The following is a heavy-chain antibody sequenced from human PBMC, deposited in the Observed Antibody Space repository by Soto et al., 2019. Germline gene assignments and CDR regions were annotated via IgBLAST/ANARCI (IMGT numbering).Heavy chain of an antibody. CDR2: INPNTSGT. J-gene: IGHJ6*02. CDR3: ARDLWGYSGIKGYFYGMDV. D-gene: IGHD5-12*01. CDR1: GYTFTGFY. Sequence: QVQLVQSGAEVKKPGASVKVSCKASGYTFTGFYMHWVRQAPGQGPEWMGWINPNTSGTSYAQKFQGWVTLTRDTSINTAYMELSRLSSDDKALYYCARDLWGYSGIKGYFYGMDVWGQGTTGTIS. V-gene: IGHV1-2*04.